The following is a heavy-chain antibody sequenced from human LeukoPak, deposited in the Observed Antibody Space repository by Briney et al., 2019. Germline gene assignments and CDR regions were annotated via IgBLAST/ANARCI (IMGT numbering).Heavy chain of an antibody. V-gene: IGHV3-21*04. CDR3: AKDRAQVWFGEYINDAFDI. D-gene: IGHD3-10*01. Sequence: PGGSLRLSCAASGFTFSSYSMNWVRQAPGKGLEWVSSISSSSSYIYYADSVKGRFTISRDNAKNSLYLQMNSLRAEDTAVYYCAKDRAQVWFGEYINDAFDIWGQGTMVTVSS. J-gene: IGHJ3*02. CDR2: ISSSSSYI. CDR1: GFTFSSYS.